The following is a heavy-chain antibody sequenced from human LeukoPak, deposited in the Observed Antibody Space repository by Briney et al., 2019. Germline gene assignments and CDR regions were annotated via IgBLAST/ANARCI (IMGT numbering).Heavy chain of an antibody. CDR2: IIPIFGTA. Sequence: ASVKVSCKASGYTFSSYAISWVRQAPGQGLEWMGGIIPIFGTANYAQKFQGRVTITADESTSTAYMELSSLRSEDTAVYYCARGANYYDSSGYYYYGMDAWGQGTTVTVSS. V-gene: IGHV1-69*13. J-gene: IGHJ6*02. CDR3: ARGANYYDSSGYYYYGMDA. CDR1: GYTFSSYA. D-gene: IGHD3-22*01.